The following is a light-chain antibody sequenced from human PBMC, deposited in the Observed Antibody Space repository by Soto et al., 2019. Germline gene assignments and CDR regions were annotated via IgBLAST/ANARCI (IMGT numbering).Light chain of an antibody. CDR2: DVS. V-gene: IGLV2-14*01. CDR1: SSDVGGYNY. CDR3: SSYTSTNSWV. Sequence: QSVLTQSASVSGSPGQSITISCTGTSSDVGGYNYVSWYQQHPGKAPKLIIYDVSNRPSGVSTRFSGSKSGNTASLTISGLQAEDEADYSCSSYTSTNSWVFGGGTKVTXL. J-gene: IGLJ3*02.